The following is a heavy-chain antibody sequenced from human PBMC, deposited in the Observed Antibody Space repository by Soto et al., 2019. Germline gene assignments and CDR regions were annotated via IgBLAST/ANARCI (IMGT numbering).Heavy chain of an antibody. CDR2: VNSDGSFT. D-gene: IGHD2-2*01. CDR1: GLTFSSYW. V-gene: IGHV3-74*01. CDR3: VRETPSVDHYYFYMDV. J-gene: IGHJ6*03. Sequence: EVQLVESGGGLVQPGGSLRLSCAASGLTFSSYWMHWVRQVPGKGPVWVSRVNSDGSFTTYADSVKGRFTISRDNAKNTLYLQMNSLRAEDTALSYCVRETPSVDHYYFYMDVWGKGTTVTVSS.